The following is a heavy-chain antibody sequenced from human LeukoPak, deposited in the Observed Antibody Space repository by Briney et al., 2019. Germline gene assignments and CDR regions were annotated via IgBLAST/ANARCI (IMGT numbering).Heavy chain of an antibody. Sequence: GASVKVSCKASGYTFTGYYMHWVRQAPGQGLEWMGWINPNSGGTNYAQKFQGRVTMTRDTSISTAYMELSRLRSDDTAVYYCARASPTYIVVVPDARQRDDYGGKGPLVPVS. CDR1: GYTFTGYY. CDR2: INPNSGGT. CDR3: ARASPTYIVVVPDARQRDDY. D-gene: IGHD2-2*01. V-gene: IGHV1-2*02. J-gene: IGHJ4*02.